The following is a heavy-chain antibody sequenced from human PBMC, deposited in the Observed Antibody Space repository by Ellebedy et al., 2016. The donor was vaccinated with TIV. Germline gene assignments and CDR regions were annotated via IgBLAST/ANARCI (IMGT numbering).Heavy chain of an antibody. CDR3: ARETSITIFGVHRNYGMDV. J-gene: IGHJ6*02. V-gene: IGHV4-59*01. CDR1: GGSISSYY. D-gene: IGHD3-3*01. CDR2: IYYSGST. Sequence: GSLRLXXTVSGGSISSYYWSWIRQPPGKGLEWIGYIYYSGSTNYNPSLKSRVTISVDTSKNQFSLKLSSVTAADTAVYYCARETSITIFGVHRNYGMDVWGQGTTVTVSS.